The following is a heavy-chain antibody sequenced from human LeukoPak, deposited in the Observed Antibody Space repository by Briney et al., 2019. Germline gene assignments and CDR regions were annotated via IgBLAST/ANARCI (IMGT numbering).Heavy chain of an antibody. CDR1: GFTFSSYS. J-gene: IGHJ3*02. D-gene: IGHD3-9*01. Sequence: GGSLRLSCAASGFTFSSYSMNWVRQAPGKGLEWVSSISSSSSYIYYADSVKGRFTISRDNAKNSLYLQMNSLRAEDTAVYYCARDLGAPYDILTGYDAFDIWGQGTMATVSS. CDR2: ISSSSSYI. CDR3: ARDLGAPYDILTGYDAFDI. V-gene: IGHV3-21*01.